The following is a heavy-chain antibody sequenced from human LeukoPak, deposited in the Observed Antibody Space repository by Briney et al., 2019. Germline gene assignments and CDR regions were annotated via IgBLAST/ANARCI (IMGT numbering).Heavy chain of an antibody. CDR3: ARTNDFNLDYYFDY. V-gene: IGHV4-39*01. CDR2: IYYSGSS. J-gene: IGHJ4*02. D-gene: IGHD2-8*01. Sequence: PSETLSLTCTVSGGSIRTSDYYWGWIRQPPEKGLEWIGSIYYSGSSYYNPSLKSRVTISVDTSKNQFSLKLSSVTAADTAVYYCARTNDFNLDYYFDYWGQGTLVTVSS. CDR1: GGSIRTSDYY.